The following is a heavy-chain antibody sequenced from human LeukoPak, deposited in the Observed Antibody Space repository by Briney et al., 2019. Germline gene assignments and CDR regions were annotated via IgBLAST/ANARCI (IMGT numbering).Heavy chain of an antibody. CDR1: GGTFSSYA. CDR2: IIPILGIA. J-gene: IGHJ4*02. Sequence: ASEKVSCKASGGTFSSYAISWVRQAPGQGLEWMGRIIPILGIANYAQKFQGRVTITADKSTSTAYMELSSLRSEDTAVYYCARDDGDYSKFDYWGQGTLVTVSS. D-gene: IGHD4-17*01. CDR3: ARDDGDYSKFDY. V-gene: IGHV1-69*04.